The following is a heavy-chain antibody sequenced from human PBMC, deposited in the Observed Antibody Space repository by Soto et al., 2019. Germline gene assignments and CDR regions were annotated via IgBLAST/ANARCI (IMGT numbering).Heavy chain of an antibody. CDR1: AVTFSAYN. J-gene: IGHJ5*01. V-gene: IGHV3-33*03. CDR2: IWYDGSNQ. CDR3: GKASPGQDNWFES. D-gene: IGHD2-8*02. Sequence: QVQLVESGGGVVQPGRSLRLSCATSAVTFSAYNMHWVRQTPGKGLEWVAFIWYDGSNQFYSDSVKGRFSISRDNSKNTLYLQMTRLSPEDRVMYYCGKASPGQDNWFESGGPGTLVTVSS.